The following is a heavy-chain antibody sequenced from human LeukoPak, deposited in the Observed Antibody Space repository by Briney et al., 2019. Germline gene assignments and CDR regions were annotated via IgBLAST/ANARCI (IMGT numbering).Heavy chain of an antibody. CDR3: ARDALGSYDY. Sequence: GGPLRLSCAASGFASSDFYMFWIRQAPGKGLEWISYISNSGSTLYYADSVKGRFTISGDNDKNLLYLQMNSLRADDTAVYYCARDALGSYDYWGQGTLVTVSS. CDR1: GFASSDFY. CDR2: ISNSGSTL. D-gene: IGHD3-10*01. J-gene: IGHJ4*02. V-gene: IGHV3-11*01.